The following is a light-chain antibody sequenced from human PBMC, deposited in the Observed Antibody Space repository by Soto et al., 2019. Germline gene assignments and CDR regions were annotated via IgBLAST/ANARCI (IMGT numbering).Light chain of an antibody. CDR2: ATS. CDR3: QQYHSSPLT. V-gene: IGKV3-20*01. CDR1: QTITNTY. J-gene: IGKJ4*01. Sequence: EIVLTQSPGTLSLSPGESATLSCRASQTITNTYLAWYQQRPGQAPRLLIYATSTSATGIPDRFSGSGSATDFTLTISRLQPEDFAVYYCQQYHSSPLTFGGGTKVEIK.